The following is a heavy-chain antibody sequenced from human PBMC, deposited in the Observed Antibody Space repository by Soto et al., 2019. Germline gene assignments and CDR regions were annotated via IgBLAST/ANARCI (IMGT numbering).Heavy chain of an antibody. J-gene: IGHJ6*03. D-gene: IGHD2-15*01. CDR2: MSAYSGNT. V-gene: IGHV1-18*01. Sequence: ASVKVSCKASGYTFTSYDINWVRQATGQGLEWMGWMSAYSGNTNYAQKLQGRVTMTTDTSTSTAYMELRSLRSDDTAVYYCARDCSGGSCYPTYYYYYMDVWGKGTTVTVSS. CDR1: GYTFTSYD. CDR3: ARDCSGGSCYPTYYYYYMDV.